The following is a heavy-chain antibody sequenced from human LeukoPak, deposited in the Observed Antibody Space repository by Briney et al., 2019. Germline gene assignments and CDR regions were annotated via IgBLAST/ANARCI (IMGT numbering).Heavy chain of an antibody. D-gene: IGHD3-10*01. V-gene: IGHV1-2*02. Sequence: ASVKVSCKASGYTFTGYYMHWVRQAPGQGLEWMGWINPNSGGTNYAQKFQGRVTMTRDTSISTAYMELSRLRSDDTAVYYCARGRLLWFGELAHWGQGTLVTVSS. CDR1: GYTFTGYY. CDR2: INPNSGGT. CDR3: ARGRLLWFGELAH. J-gene: IGHJ4*02.